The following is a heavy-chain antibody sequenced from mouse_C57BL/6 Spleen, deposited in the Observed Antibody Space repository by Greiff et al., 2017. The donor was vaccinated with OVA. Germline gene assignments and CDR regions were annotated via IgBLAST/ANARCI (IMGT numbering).Heavy chain of an antibody. CDR1: GFSFTSYA. D-gene: IGHD1-1*01. CDR2: IWPGGGT. Sequence: VKLQQSGPGLVAPSQSLSITCTVSGFSFTSYAISWVRQPPGQGLEWLAVIWPGGGTNYNSDLKSRLSISKDNSKRHVFLKMNSLQTDDTARYYFAREEFTTGYFDVWGTGTTVTVSS. CDR3: AREEFTTGYFDV. V-gene: IGHV2-9-1*01. J-gene: IGHJ1*03.